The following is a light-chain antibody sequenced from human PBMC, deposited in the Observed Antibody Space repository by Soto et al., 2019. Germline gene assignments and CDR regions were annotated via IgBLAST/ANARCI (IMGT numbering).Light chain of an antibody. J-gene: IGKJ1*01. CDR2: GAS. CDR1: QSVTSNY. CDR3: QQRSNWPRT. Sequence: EMVLTQARCTLSLSPGERATRSCRAIQSVTSNYFDWYQQKPGQAPRLLIYGASSRATGIPDRISGSGSGTDFTLTINRLESEDFAVYYCQQRSNWPRTLGQGTKVDIK. V-gene: IGKV3D-20*02.